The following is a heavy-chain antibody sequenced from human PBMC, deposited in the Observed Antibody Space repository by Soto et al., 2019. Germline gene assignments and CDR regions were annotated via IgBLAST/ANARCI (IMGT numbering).Heavy chain of an antibody. Sequence: QVQLVESGGGVVQPGRSLRLSCAASGFTFSSYAMHWVRQAPGKGLEWVAVISYDGSNKYYADSVKGRFTISRDNSKNTLYLQMNSLRAEDTAVYYCARANAAVEGYNWFDPWGQGTLVTVSS. CDR3: ARANAAVEGYNWFDP. CDR1: GFTFSSYA. J-gene: IGHJ5*02. D-gene: IGHD2-15*01. CDR2: ISYDGSNK. V-gene: IGHV3-30-3*01.